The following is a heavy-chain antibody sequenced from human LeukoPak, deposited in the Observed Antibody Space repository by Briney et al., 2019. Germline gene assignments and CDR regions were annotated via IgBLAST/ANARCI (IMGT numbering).Heavy chain of an antibody. CDR3: ARREPQGCSGTSCFAGPVGH. J-gene: IGHJ4*02. CDR1: GYTFTSYA. CDR2: INTNTGNP. D-gene: IGHD2-2*01. Sequence: ASVKVSCKASGYTFTSYAMNWVRQAPGQGLEWMGWINTNTGNPTYAQGFTGRFVFSLDTSVSTAYLQISSLKAEDTAVYYCARREPQGCSGTSCFAGPVGHWGQGTLVTVSS. V-gene: IGHV7-4-1*02.